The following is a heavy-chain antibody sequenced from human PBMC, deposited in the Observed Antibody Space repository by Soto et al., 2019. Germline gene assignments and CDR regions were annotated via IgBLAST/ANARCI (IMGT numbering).Heavy chain of an antibody. CDR3: AHSPTCSGSHEYFQH. J-gene: IGHJ1*01. Sequence: QITLKESGPTLVKPTQTLTLTCTFSGFSLSTSGVGVGWIRQPPGKALEWLALIYWDDDKRYSPSLKSRLTITEDTPKTQVVLTTTNMDPVDTATYYCAHSPTCSGSHEYFQHWGQGTLVTVSS. D-gene: IGHD3-10*02. CDR2: IYWDDDK. CDR1: GFSLSTSGVG. V-gene: IGHV2-5*02.